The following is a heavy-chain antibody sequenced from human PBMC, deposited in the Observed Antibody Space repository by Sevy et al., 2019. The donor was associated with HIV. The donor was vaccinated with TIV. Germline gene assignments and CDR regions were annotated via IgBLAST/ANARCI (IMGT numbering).Heavy chain of an antibody. V-gene: IGHV3-7*01. Sequence: GGSLRLSCAASRFTFKTYWMSWVRQAPGKGLEWVGNIKEDGSAKYYADSVRGRFTISRDNAKNSLYLQMSSLRVEDTAVSYCARDSPGYGGYSYWGPGTLVTVSS. CDR1: RFTFKTYW. J-gene: IGHJ4*01. D-gene: IGHD1-26*01. CDR2: IKEDGSAK. CDR3: ARDSPGYGGYSY.